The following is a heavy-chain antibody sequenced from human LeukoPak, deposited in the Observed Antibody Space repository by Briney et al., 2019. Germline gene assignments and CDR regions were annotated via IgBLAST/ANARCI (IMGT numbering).Heavy chain of an antibody. Sequence: SETLSLTCAVSGGSISSGGYSWSWIRQPPGKGLEWIGYIYYSGSTYYNPSLKSRVTISVDTSKNQFSLKLSSVTAADTAVYYCARKGGSGDYSENWGQGTLVTVSS. CDR1: GGSISSGGYS. CDR2: IYYSGST. D-gene: IGHD4-17*01. CDR3: ARKGGSGDYSEN. V-gene: IGHV4-30-2*05. J-gene: IGHJ4*02.